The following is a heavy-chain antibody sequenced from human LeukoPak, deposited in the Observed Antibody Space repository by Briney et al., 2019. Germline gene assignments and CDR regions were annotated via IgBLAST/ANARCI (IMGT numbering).Heavy chain of an antibody. Sequence: SETLSLTCAVYGGSFSGYYWSWIRQSPGKGLEWIGYIYHSGSTDYNSSLKSRVTISEGTSKKQFSLKVSSVTAADTAVYYCAEQEGGVMPTMEDPWGQGPLVPASS. J-gene: IGHJ5*02. CDR3: AEQEGGVMPTMEDP. D-gene: IGHD3-16*01. V-gene: IGHV4-59*12. CDR1: GGSFSGYY. CDR2: IYHSGST.